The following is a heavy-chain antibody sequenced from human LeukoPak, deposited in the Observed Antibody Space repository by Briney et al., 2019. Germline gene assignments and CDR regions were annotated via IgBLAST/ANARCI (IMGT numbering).Heavy chain of an antibody. CDR1: GFTVSINY. Sequence: PGWSLRLSCPASGFTVSINYMTWVRQAPGKGLEWVANIKQDGSEKYYVDSVKGRFTISRDNAKNSLYLQMNSLRAEDTAVYYCARVAHSTSCYLCLYYYYYYMDVWGKGTTVTVSS. CDR3: ARVAHSTSCYLCLYYYYYYMDV. V-gene: IGHV3-7*01. D-gene: IGHD2-2*01. CDR2: IKQDGSEK. J-gene: IGHJ6*03.